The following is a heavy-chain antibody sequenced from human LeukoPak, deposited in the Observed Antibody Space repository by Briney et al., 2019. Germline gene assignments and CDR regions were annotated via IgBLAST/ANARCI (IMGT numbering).Heavy chain of an antibody. V-gene: IGHV4-30-2*01. CDR1: GGSISSGGYY. J-gene: IGHJ4*02. CDR3: ARTGQVYFDY. Sequence: SQTLSLTCTVSGGSISSGGYYWSWIRQPPGKGLEWIGYIYHSGSTYYNPPLKSRVTISVDRSKNQFSLKLSSVTAADTAVYYCARTGQVYFDYWGQGTLVTVSS. CDR2: IYHSGST.